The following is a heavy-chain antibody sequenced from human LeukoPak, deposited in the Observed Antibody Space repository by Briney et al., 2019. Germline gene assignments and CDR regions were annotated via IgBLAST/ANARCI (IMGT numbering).Heavy chain of an antibody. J-gene: IGHJ4*02. CDR2: IYSGGNT. CDR3: ARRAGEYSHPYDY. Sequence: GGSLRLSCTVSGFPVSINSMSWVRQAPGKGLEWVSFIYSGGNTHYSDSVKGRFTISRDSSTNTLYLQMNSLRAEDTAVYYCARRAGEYSHPYDYWGQGALVTVSS. D-gene: IGHD4-17*01. V-gene: IGHV3-53*01. CDR1: GFPVSINS.